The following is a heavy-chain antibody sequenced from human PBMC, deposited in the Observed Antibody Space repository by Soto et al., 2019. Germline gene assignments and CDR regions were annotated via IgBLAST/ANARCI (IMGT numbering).Heavy chain of an antibody. J-gene: IGHJ6*02. CDR3: ARVHCGGDCRSGEWFYSCGMDV. D-gene: IGHD2-21*01. CDR1: GYRFVDYY. CDR2: LNPKCGES. Sequence: ASVKVSCKASGYRFVDYYIHWVRQAPGQGLEWMGILNPKCGESKYAQKFQGRVTMTMDTSTSTVYMDLRSLTSEDTAVYYCARVHCGGDCRSGEWFYSCGMDVWGQGTTVTVSS. V-gene: IGHV1-46*01.